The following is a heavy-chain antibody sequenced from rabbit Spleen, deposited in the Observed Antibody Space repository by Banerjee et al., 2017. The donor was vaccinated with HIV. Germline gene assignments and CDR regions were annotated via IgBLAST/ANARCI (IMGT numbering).Heavy chain of an antibody. CDR1: GFSFSSGYS. CDR2: IYAGSGGST. V-gene: IGHV1S45*01. Sequence: QEQLEESGGDLVKPEGSLTLTCTASGFSFSSGYSMCWVRQAPGKGLEWIACIYAGSGGSTHYASWAKGRFTISKTSSTTVTLQMTSLTAADTATYFCAREVSGYGHFNLWGPGTLVTVS. J-gene: IGHJ4*01. D-gene: IGHD6-1*01. CDR3: AREVSGYGHFNL.